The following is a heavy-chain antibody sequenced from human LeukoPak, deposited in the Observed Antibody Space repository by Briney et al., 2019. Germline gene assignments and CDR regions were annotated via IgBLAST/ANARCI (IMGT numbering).Heavy chain of an antibody. V-gene: IGHV3-23*01. CDR2: ISGGGAST. D-gene: IGHD4-17*01. CDR3: AKHHSGLRYDY. CDR1: GFTFSSYA. Sequence: AGGSLRLSCAASGFTFSSYAMSWVRQAPGKGLAWVSTISGGGASTYYADSVKGRFTISRDTSMNTLYLQMNSLRAEDTAIYYCAKHHSGLRYDYWGQGTLVTVSS. J-gene: IGHJ4*02.